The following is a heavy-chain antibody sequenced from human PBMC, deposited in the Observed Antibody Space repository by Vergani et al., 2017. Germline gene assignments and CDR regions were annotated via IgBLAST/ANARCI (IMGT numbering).Heavy chain of an antibody. J-gene: IGHJ4*02. D-gene: IGHD6-13*01. CDR2: ISSSGGST. V-gene: IGHV3-23*04. CDR3: AKSVSWYYFDC. CDR1: GFTFSSYE. Sequence: EVQLVESGGGLVQPGGSLRLSCAASGFTFSSYEMNWVRQAPGKGLEWVSYISSSGGSTYYADSVKGRFTISRDNSKNTLYLQMNSLRAEDTAVYYCAKSVSWYYFDCWGQGTLVTVSS.